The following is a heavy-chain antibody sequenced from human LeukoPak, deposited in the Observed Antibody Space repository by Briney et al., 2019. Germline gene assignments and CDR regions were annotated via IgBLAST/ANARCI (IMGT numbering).Heavy chain of an antibody. V-gene: IGHV1-2*02. CDR2: INPNSGGT. D-gene: IGHD3-16*02. CDR3: ARAGYDYVWGSYRYPIDY. J-gene: IGHJ4*02. CDR1: GYTFTGYY. Sequence: ASVKVSCKASGYTFTGYYMHWVRQAPGQGLEWMGWINPNSGGTNYAQKFQGRVTITRDTSISTAYMELSRLRSDDTAVYYCARAGYDYVWGSYRYPIDYWGQGTLVTVSS.